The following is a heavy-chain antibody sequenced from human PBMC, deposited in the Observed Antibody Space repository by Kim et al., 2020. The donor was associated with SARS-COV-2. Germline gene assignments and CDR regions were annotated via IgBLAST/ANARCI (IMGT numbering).Heavy chain of an antibody. D-gene: IGHD2-2*02. V-gene: IGHV3-33*01. CDR1: GFTFSSYG. CDR2: IWYDGSNK. CDR3: ASDYCSSTSCYTYYYGMDV. Sequence: GGSLRLSCAASGFTFSSYGMHWVRQAPGKGLEWVAVIWYDGSNKYYADSVKGRFTISRDNSKNTLYLQMNSLRAEDTAVYYCASDYCSSTSCYTYYYGMDVWGQGTTVTVSS. J-gene: IGHJ6*02.